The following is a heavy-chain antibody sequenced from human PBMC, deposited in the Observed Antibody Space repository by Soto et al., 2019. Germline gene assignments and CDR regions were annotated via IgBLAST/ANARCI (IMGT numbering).Heavy chain of an antibody. CDR3: AISSGYADWFDP. CDR1: GGSISSGGYY. J-gene: IGHJ5*02. CDR2: IYYSGST. D-gene: IGHD3-22*01. Sequence: QVQLQESGPGLVKPSQTLSLTCTVSGGSISSGGYYWSWIRQHPGKGLEWIGYIYYSGSTYYNPSLKSLVTISVDTSKNQFYLKLRSVTAADTAVYYCAISSGYADWFDPWGQGTLVTVSS. V-gene: IGHV4-31*01.